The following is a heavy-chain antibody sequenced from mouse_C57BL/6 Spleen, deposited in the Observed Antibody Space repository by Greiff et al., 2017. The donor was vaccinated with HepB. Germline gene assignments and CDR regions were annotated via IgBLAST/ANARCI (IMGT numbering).Heavy chain of an antibody. Sequence: QLQQPGAELVRPGSSVKLSCKASGYTFTSYWMDWVKQRPGQGLEWIGNIYPSDSETHYNQKFKDKATLTVDKSSSTAYMQLSSLTSEDSAVYYCARWDYYGNYYAMDYWGQGTSVTVSS. CDR2: IYPSDSET. J-gene: IGHJ4*01. CDR1: GYTFTSYW. D-gene: IGHD1-1*01. V-gene: IGHV1-61*01. CDR3: ARWDYYGNYYAMDY.